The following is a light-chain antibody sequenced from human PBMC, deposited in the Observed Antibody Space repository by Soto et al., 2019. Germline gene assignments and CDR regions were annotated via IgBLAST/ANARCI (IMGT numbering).Light chain of an antibody. CDR3: QQYNSPPYT. CDR1: QSVLYSPNNKNY. J-gene: IGKJ2*01. Sequence: DIVMTQSPDSLAVSLGERATINCKSSQSVLYSPNNKNYLAWYQQKPRQPPKLLIYWASTRESGVPDRCSGSGSGTDFTLTISSLQAEDVAVYYCQQYNSPPYTFGQGTKLEIK. V-gene: IGKV4-1*01. CDR2: WAS.